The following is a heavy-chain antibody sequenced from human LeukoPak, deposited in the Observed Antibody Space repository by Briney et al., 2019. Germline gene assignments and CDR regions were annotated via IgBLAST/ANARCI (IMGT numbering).Heavy chain of an antibody. D-gene: IGHD3-10*01. J-gene: IGHJ4*02. CDR2: ITSSGRTP. V-gene: IGHV3-23*01. CDR1: GFTFNTHA. CDR3: AKDRPNFYETSGSYYKIKGDF. Sequence: GGSLRLSCEAPGFTFNTHAMSWVRQAPGKGLEWVASITSSGRTPYYTDSVKGRFTISRDNSKNTLYLQMNSLRGEDTAVYYCAKDRPNFYETSGSYYKIKGDFWGQGSLVTVSS.